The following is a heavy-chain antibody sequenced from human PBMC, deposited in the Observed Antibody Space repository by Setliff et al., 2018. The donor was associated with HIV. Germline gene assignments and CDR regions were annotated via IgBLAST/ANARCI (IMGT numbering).Heavy chain of an antibody. J-gene: IGHJ4*02. CDR1: GFTFSTYE. D-gene: IGHD4-17*01. V-gene: IGHV3-48*03. CDR2: VSSGDRSI. Sequence: PGGSLRLSCAASGFTFSTYEMNWVRQAPGKGLEWVAYVSSGDRSIYYADSVKGRFTIYRDNTKNSLFLQMNSLRAEDTAVYYCARLSPPDDYGDLGGVDYWGQGTLVTVSS. CDR3: ARLSPPDDYGDLGGVDY.